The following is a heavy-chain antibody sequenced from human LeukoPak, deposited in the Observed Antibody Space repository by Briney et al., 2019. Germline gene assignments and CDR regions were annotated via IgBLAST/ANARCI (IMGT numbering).Heavy chain of an antibody. D-gene: IGHD2-21*02. Sequence: ASVKVSCKASGYTFTSYAMHWVRQAPGQRLEWMGWINAGNSNTKYSQKFQGRVTITRDTSASTAYMELSSLRSDDTAVYYCARDFGYCGGDCYPGGEDYYYYYGMDVWGQGTTVTVSS. V-gene: IGHV1-3*01. CDR2: INAGNSNT. CDR3: ARDFGYCGGDCYPGGEDYYYYYGMDV. J-gene: IGHJ6*02. CDR1: GYTFTSYA.